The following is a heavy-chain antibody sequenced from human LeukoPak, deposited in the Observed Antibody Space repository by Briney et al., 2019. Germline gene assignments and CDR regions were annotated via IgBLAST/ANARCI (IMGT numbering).Heavy chain of an antibody. D-gene: IGHD4-23*01. CDR3: TRENPPVTTVEYFDY. CDR2: IYYSGST. J-gene: IGHJ4*02. CDR1: GYSISSGYY. V-gene: IGHV4-38-2*02. Sequence: SETLSLTCTVSGYSISSGYYWGWIRQPPGKGLEWIGSIYYSGSTYYNPSLKSRVTISVDTSKNQFSLKLSSVTAADTAVYYCTRENPPVTTVEYFDYWGQGTLVTVSS.